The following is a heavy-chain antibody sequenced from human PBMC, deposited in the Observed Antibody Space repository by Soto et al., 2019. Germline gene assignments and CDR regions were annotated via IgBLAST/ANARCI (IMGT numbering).Heavy chain of an antibody. V-gene: IGHV1-18*01. CDR3: ARGSVIGLLGVPERWFDP. CDR2: ISAYNGNT. J-gene: IGHJ5*02. Sequence: GASVKVSCKASGYTFTSYGISWVRQAPGQGLEWMGWISAYNGNTNYAQKLQGRVTMTTDTSTSTAYMELRSLRSDDTAVYYCARGSVIGLLGVPERWFDPWGQGTLVTVS. D-gene: IGHD2-8*01. CDR1: GYTFTSYG.